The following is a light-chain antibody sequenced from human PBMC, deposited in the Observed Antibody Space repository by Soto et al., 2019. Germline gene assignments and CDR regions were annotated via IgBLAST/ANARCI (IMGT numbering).Light chain of an antibody. CDR3: AAWDDNLDGYV. CDR2: DVT. Sequence: QSVLTQPRSVSGSPGQSVTISCTGTSSDVGGYYFVSWYQQHPGKAPKLMIYDVTKRPSGVPDRFSGSKSATSASLDISGLQSEDEADYYCAAWDDNLDGYVFATGTKVTVL. CDR1: SSDVGGYYF. J-gene: IGLJ1*01. V-gene: IGLV2-11*01.